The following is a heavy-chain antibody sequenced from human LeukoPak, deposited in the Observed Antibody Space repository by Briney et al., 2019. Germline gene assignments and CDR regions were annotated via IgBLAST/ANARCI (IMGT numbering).Heavy chain of an antibody. D-gene: IGHD3-3*01. CDR2: IRSKTDGGTT. Sequence: GGSLRLSCAASGFAFSNAWMSWVRQAPGKGLEWVGRIRSKTDGGTTDYAAPVKGRFTISRDDSKNTLYLQMNSLKTEDTAVYYCTTRLDDFWSGYSGWFDPWGQGTLVTVSS. J-gene: IGHJ5*02. CDR3: TTRLDDFWSGYSGWFDP. V-gene: IGHV3-15*01. CDR1: GFAFSNAW.